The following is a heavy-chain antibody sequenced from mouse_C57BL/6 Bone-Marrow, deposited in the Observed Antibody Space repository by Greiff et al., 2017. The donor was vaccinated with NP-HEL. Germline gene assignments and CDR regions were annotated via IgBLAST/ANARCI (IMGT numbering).Heavy chain of an antibody. V-gene: IGHV1-26*01. CDR3: ARDYPSYAMDY. D-gene: IGHD5-5*01. Sequence: EVQLQQSGPELVKPGASVKISCKASGYTFTDYYMNWVKQSHGKSLEWIGDINPNNGGTSYNQKFKGKATLTVDKSSSTAYMELRSLTSEDSAVYYCARDYPSYAMDYWGQGTSVTVSS. J-gene: IGHJ4*01. CDR1: GYTFTDYY. CDR2: INPNNGGT.